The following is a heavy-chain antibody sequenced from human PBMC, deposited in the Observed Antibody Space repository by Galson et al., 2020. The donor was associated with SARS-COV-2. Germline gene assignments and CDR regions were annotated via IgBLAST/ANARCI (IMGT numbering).Heavy chain of an antibody. Sequence: GESLKISCAASGFTFSDYYMSWVRQAPGKGLEWVAYISSIGSTIYYADSVKGRFTISRDNAKISLYLQMNSLRAEDTAVYYRARGIGAAAGTDSFDYWGQGTLVTVSS. J-gene: IGHJ4*02. CDR2: ISSIGSTI. CDR1: GFTFSDYY. D-gene: IGHD6-13*01. CDR3: ARGIGAAAGTDSFDY. V-gene: IGHV3-11*01.